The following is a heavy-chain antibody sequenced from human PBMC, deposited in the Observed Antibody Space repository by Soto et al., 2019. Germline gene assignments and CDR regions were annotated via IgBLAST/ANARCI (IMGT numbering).Heavy chain of an antibody. Sequence: GESLKISCKGSGDSFNTHWIGWVRKMPGKSPEWMGLIYPGDSDTIYSPSFHGLVTISADKSLSTTYLQWSSLKASDTAMYYCARRKDGYNYNAFDIWGQGTMVTGSS. D-gene: IGHD5-12*01. CDR3: ARRKDGYNYNAFDI. CDR1: GDSFNTHW. CDR2: IYPGDSDT. V-gene: IGHV5-51*01. J-gene: IGHJ3*02.